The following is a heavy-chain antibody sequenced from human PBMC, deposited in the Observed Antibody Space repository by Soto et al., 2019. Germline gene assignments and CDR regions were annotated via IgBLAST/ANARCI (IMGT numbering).Heavy chain of an antibody. Sequence: QVQLVQSGAEVKKPGSSVKVSCKASGGTFSSYAISWVRQAPGQGLEWMGGIIPICGTANYAQTCQGRVTITADESTSTAYMELSSLRSEDTAVYYCAREHHQLRPLSYFDYWGQGTLVTVSS. J-gene: IGHJ4*02. CDR2: IIPICGTA. D-gene: IGHD2-2*01. CDR3: AREHHQLRPLSYFDY. CDR1: GGTFSSYA. V-gene: IGHV1-69*01.